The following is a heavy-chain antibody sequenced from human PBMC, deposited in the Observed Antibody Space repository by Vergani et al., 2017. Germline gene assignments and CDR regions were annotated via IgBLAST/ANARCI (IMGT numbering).Heavy chain of an antibody. CDR3: ARDRGYSYVGDY. D-gene: IGHD5-18*01. CDR1: GFTFSSYG. J-gene: IGHJ4*02. V-gene: IGHV3-20*01. Sequence: VQLVESGGGVVQPGRSLRLSCAASGFTFSSYGMHWVRQAPGKGLEWVSGINWNGGSTGYADSVKGRFTISRDNAKNSLYLQMNSLRAEDTALYHCARDRGYSYVGDYWGQGTLVTVSS. CDR2: INWNGGST.